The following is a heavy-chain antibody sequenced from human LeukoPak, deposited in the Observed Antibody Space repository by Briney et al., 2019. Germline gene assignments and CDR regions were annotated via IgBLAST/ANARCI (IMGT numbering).Heavy chain of an antibody. CDR2: ISGSGGST. V-gene: IGHV3-23*01. CDR3: AKDSTVTTFDY. J-gene: IGHJ4*02. D-gene: IGHD4-17*01. CDR1: GFTFSSCA. Sequence: GGSLRLSCAVSGFTFSSCAMSWVRQAPGKGLEWVSAISGSGGSTYYADSVKGRFTISRDNSKNTLYLQMNSLRAEDTAVYYCAKDSTVTTFDYWGQGTLVTVSS.